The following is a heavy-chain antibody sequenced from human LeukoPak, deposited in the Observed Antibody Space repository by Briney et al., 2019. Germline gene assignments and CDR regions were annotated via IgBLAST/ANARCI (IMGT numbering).Heavy chain of an antibody. Sequence: SETLSLTCAVYGGSFSGYYWSWIRQPPGKGLEWIGEIDHSGSTNYNPSLKSRVTISVDTSKNQFSLKLSSVTAADTAVYYCARGYDYYDGCGYGYWGQGTLVTVSS. D-gene: IGHD3-22*01. J-gene: IGHJ4*02. CDR1: GGSFSGYY. CDR2: IDHSGST. V-gene: IGHV4-34*01. CDR3: ARGYDYYDGCGYGY.